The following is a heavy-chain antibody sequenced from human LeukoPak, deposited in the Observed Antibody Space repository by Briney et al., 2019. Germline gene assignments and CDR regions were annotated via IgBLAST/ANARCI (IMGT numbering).Heavy chain of an antibody. CDR2: VHYSGST. Sequence: SETLSPTCTVSGGSINNYYWSWIRQPPGKGLEWIGYVHYSGSTNYNPSLESRVTISVDTSKNEFSLKLNSVAAADTAVYYCARHSRTWYDFDYWGQGTLVAVSS. CDR3: ARHSRTWYDFDY. D-gene: IGHD6-13*01. CDR1: GGSINNYY. J-gene: IGHJ4*02. V-gene: IGHV4-59*08.